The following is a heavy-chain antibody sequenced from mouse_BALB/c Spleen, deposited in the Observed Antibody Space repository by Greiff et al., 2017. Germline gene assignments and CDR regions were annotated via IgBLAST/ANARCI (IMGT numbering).Heavy chain of an antibody. CDR1: GYSFTGYN. CDR3: ARHEDQGGLWFTMDY. CDR2: IDPYYGGT. V-gene: IGHV1S135*01. J-gene: IGHJ4*01. Sequence: VQLQQSGPELEKPGASVKISCKASGYSFTGYNMNWVKQSNGKSLEWIGNIDPYYGGTSYNQKFKDKATLTADKSSSTVYMELSRLTSEDSAVYFCARHEDQGGLWFTMDYWGQGTSVTVSS. D-gene: IGHD2-2*01.